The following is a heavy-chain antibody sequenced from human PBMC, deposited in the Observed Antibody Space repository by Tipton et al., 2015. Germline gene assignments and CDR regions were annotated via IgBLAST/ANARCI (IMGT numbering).Heavy chain of an antibody. J-gene: IGHJ4*02. CDR3: ARQFGSWPDYFDF. Sequence: TLSLTCAVSAYSISTDYYWVWIRQPPGKGLEWLGTIDYSGSTSHNPSLMSRVSISVDTSKNQFSLKLYSVTAADTAVYYCARQFGSWPDYFDFWGQGTLVTVSS. CDR1: AYSISTDYY. V-gene: IGHV4-38-2*01. CDR2: IDYSGST. D-gene: IGHD6-13*01.